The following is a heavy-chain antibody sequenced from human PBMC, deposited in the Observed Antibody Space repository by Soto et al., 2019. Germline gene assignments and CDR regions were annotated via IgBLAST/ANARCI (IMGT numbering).Heavy chain of an antibody. J-gene: IGHJ4*02. D-gene: IGHD2-21*01. V-gene: IGHV4-4*07. CDR2: VYSSGTT. CDR1: GGSINSYW. Sequence: SETLSLTCTVSGGSINSYWWSWIRQPAGKGLEWIGRVYSSGTTDYNPSLNSRATMSVETSKNQFSLKLSSVTAADTAVYYCARDIASYAYGEGYWGQGIQVTVSS. CDR3: ARDIASYAYGEGY.